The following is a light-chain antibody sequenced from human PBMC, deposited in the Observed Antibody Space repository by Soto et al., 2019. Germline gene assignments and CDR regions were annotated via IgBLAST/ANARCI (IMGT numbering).Light chain of an antibody. CDR1: SSDVGGYNY. J-gene: IGLJ3*02. CDR2: EVS. V-gene: IGLV2-14*01. CDR3: CSYTRTYTWV. Sequence: QSALTQPASVSGSPGQSITISCTGTSSDVGGYNYVSWYQQHPGKAPKLMIYEVSNRPSGVSNRFSGSKSGNTASLTISGLQAEDEADYYCCSYTRTYTWVFGGGTKLTVL.